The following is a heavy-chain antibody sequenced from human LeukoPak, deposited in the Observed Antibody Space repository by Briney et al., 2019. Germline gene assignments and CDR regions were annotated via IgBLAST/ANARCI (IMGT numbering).Heavy chain of an antibody. V-gene: IGHV4-34*01. CDR3: ARENGYRYDY. CDR1: GGSFSGYY. CDR2: INHSGST. J-gene: IGHJ4*02. Sequence: MPSETLSLTCAVYGGSFSGYYWSWIRQPPGKGLEWIGEINHSGSTNYNPSLKSRVTISVDTSKNQFSLKLSSVTAADTALYYCARENGYRYDYWGQGTLVTVSS. D-gene: IGHD5-18*01.